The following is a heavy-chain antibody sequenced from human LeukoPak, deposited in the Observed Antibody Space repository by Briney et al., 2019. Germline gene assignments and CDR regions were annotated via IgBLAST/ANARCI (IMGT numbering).Heavy chain of an antibody. D-gene: IGHD3-10*02. V-gene: IGHV3-74*01. J-gene: IGHJ6*04. CDR1: GFTLSNYW. CDR3: AELGITMIGGV. Sequence: GGSLRLSCAASGFTLSNYWMHWVRQAPGKGLVWVSRINTDNGDGSSTFYADSVKGRFTISRDNAKNTLYLQMNSLRAEDTAVYYCAELGITMIGGVWGKGTTVTISS. CDR2: INTDNGDGSST.